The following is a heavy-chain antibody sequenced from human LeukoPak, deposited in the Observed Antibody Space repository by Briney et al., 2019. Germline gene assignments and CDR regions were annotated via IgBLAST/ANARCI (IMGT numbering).Heavy chain of an antibody. V-gene: IGHV3-33*01. Sequence: GRSLRLSCAASGFTFNSHGMHWVRQAPGKGLEWVAVIWNDGSNKYYADYVKGRFTSSRDICTNTLSLRRNSLKAEDTAVCFCKALDYWGQGTLVTVSS. CDR3: KALDY. J-gene: IGHJ4*02. CDR2: IWNDGSNK. CDR1: GFTFNSHG.